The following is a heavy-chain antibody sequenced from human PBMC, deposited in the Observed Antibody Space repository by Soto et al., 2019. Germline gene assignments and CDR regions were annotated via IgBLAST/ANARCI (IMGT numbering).Heavy chain of an antibody. CDR2: IWYDGSNK. Sequence: GGSLRLSCAASGFTFSSYGMHWVRQAPGKGLEWVAVIWYDGSNKYYADSVKGRFTISRDNSKNTLYLQMNSLRAEDTAVYYCARGGFLRLADAFDIWGQGTMVTVSS. V-gene: IGHV3-33*01. CDR3: ARGGFLRLADAFDI. D-gene: IGHD3-3*01. CDR1: GFTFSSYG. J-gene: IGHJ3*02.